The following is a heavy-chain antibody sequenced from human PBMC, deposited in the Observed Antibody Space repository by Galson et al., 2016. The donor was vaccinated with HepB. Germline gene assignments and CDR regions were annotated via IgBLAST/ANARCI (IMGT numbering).Heavy chain of an antibody. D-gene: IGHD2-15*01. V-gene: IGHV3-30*18. CDR3: AKDLLYCSGGRCYVFSKPLRRIYFYYKMDF. CDR1: GFTFSSYG. J-gene: IGHJ6*02. CDR2: ISYDGSNK. Sequence: SLRLSCAASGFTFSSYGMHWVRQTPGKGLEWVAIISYDGSNKYYADSVKGRFIISRDNSKNTLTLQMNSLRAEDTAVYYCAKDLLYCSGGRCYVFSKPLRRIYFYYKMDFWGQGATVTVSS.